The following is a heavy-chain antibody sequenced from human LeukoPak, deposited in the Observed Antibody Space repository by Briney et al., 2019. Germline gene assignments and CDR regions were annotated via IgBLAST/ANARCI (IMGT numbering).Heavy chain of an antibody. D-gene: IGHD6-13*01. CDR3: ARSPSDLIAAAG. V-gene: IGHV3-30*04. Sequence: PGRSLRLSCAASGFTFSSYAMHWVRQAPGKGLEWVAVISYDGSNKYYADSVKGRFTISRDNSKNTLYLQMNSLRAEDTAVYYCARSPSDLIAAAGWGQGTLVTVPS. CDR1: GFTFSSYA. CDR2: ISYDGSNK. J-gene: IGHJ4*02.